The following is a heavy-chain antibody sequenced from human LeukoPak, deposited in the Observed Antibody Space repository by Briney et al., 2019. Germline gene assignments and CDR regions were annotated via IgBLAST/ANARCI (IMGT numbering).Heavy chain of an antibody. CDR3: ARDLGYCSGGACYSVFDY. CDR2: IKRDGSEK. D-gene: IGHD2-15*01. V-gene: IGHV3-7*01. J-gene: IGHJ4*02. CDR1: GFTFSTYW. Sequence: GGSLRLSCSASGFTFSTYWMSWVRQGPEKGLEWVANIKRDGSEKNYVDSVKGRFTISRDNAKNSLYLQMDSLRAEDTAVYYCARDLGYCSGGACYSVFDYWGQGTLVTVSS.